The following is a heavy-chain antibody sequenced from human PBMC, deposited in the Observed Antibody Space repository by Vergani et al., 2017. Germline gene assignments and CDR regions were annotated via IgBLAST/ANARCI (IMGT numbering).Heavy chain of an antibody. D-gene: IGHD5-18*01. CDR2: IYTSGST. V-gene: IGHV4-4*07. J-gene: IGHJ6*03. Sequence: QVQLQESGPGLVKPSETLSLTCTVSGGSISSYYWSWIRQPAGKGLEWIGRIYTSGSTNYNPSLKSRVTMSVDTSKNQFSLKLSSVTAADTAVYYCAREXDTAMVTRNNYYYYYMDVWGKGTTVTVSS. CDR3: AREXDTAMVTRNNYYYYYMDV. CDR1: GGSISSYY.